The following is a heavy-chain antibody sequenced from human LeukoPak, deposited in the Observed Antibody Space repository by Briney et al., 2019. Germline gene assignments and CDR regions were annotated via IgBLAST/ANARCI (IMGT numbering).Heavy chain of an antibody. Sequence: PSETLSLTCAVYGGSFSGHYWSWIRQPPGKGPEWIGEINHSGSTNYNPSLKSRVTIAVDTSKNQFSLKLSSVTAADTAVYYCAREGSPGANWFDPWGQGMLVTVSS. J-gene: IGHJ5*02. CDR2: INHSGST. V-gene: IGHV4-34*01. CDR3: AREGSPGANWFDP. CDR1: GGSFSGHY. D-gene: IGHD3-10*01.